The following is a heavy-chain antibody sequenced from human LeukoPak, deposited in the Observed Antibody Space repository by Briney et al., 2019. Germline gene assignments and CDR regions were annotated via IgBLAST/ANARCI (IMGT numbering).Heavy chain of an antibody. J-gene: IGHJ4*02. CDR2: TYYRSKWYN. V-gene: IGHV6-1*01. Sequence: SQTLSLTCAISGDSVSSNSAAWNWIRQSPSRGLEWLGRTYYRSKWYNDYAVSVKSRISINPDTSKNQLSLQLNSVTPEDTAVCYCARGECSGGSCYELGYWGQGTLVTVSS. D-gene: IGHD2-15*01. CDR3: ARGECSGGSCYELGY. CDR1: GDSVSSNSAA.